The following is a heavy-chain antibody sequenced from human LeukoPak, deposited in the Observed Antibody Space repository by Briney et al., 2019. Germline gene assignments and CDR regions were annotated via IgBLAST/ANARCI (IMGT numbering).Heavy chain of an antibody. V-gene: IGHV4-61*01. D-gene: IGHD3-22*01. CDR3: ARSSEGRYYYDSSGFSYYYYYMDV. Sequence: SETLSLTCTISDYSISSAYYWSWIRQPPGKGLEWIGYIYYSGSTYYNPSLRSRVTISVDTSKNQFSLKLSSVTAADTAVYYCARSSEGRYYYDSSGFSYYYYYMDVWGKGTTVTISS. CDR2: IYYSGST. CDR1: DYSISSAYY. J-gene: IGHJ6*03.